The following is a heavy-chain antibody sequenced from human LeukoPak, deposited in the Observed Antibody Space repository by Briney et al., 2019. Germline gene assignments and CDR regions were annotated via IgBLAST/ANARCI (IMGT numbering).Heavy chain of an antibody. CDR1: GYSFTSYW. CDR3: ARLSSYSSSWYTDAFDI. D-gene: IGHD6-13*01. Sequence: GESLKISCKGSGYSFTSYWIGWVRQMPGKGREWMGIIYPGDSDTRYSPSFQGQVTISADKSISTAYLQWSSLKASDTAMYYCARLSSYSSSWYTDAFDIWGQGTMVTVSS. V-gene: IGHV5-51*01. CDR2: IYPGDSDT. J-gene: IGHJ3*02.